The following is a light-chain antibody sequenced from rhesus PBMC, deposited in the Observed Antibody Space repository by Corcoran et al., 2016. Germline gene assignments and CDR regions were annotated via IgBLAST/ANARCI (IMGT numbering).Light chain of an antibody. CDR1: SSDIGGYHY. CDR2: EAR. V-gene: IGLV2-32*02. CDR3: SSYAGSNYI. J-gene: IGLJ1*01. Sequence: QAALTQPRSVSGCPGQSVTISCTGTSSDIGGYHYVAWYQQHPGTAPKLMIYEARKRPSVVSDRFSGSKSGNTASLTISGLQAEDEADYYCSSYAGSNYIFGAGTRLTVL.